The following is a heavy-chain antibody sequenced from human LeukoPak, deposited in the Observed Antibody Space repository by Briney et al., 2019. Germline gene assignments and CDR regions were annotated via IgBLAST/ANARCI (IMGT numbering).Heavy chain of an antibody. D-gene: IGHD3-22*01. CDR2: INHSGST. CDR3: AEYYYDSSGPVRGAFDI. V-gene: IGHV4-34*01. J-gene: IGHJ3*02. CDR1: GGSLSGYY. Sequence: SETLSLTCAVYGGSLSGYYWSWIRQPPGKGLEWIGEINHSGSTNYNPSLKSRVTISVDTSKNQFSLKLSSVTAADTAVYYCAEYYYDSSGPVRGAFDIWGQGTMVTVSS.